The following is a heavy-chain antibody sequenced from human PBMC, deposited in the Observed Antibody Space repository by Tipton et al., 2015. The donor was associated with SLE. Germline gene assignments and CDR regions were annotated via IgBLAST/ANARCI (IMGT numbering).Heavy chain of an antibody. CDR1: GGSISGYY. Sequence: TLSLTCTVSGGSISGYYWSWIRQPPGKGLEWIGHISYSGSTHYNSSLKSRVTMSLDASKNQFSLTVSSVTAADTAVYHCARDAYCSGGSCYGFDSWGPGTLVAVSS. V-gene: IGHV4-59*01. J-gene: IGHJ4*02. CDR2: ISYSGST. CDR3: ARDAYCSGGSCYGFDS. D-gene: IGHD2-15*01.